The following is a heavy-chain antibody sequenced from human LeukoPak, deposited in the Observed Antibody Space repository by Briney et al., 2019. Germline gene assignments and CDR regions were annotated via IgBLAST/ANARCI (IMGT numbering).Heavy chain of an antibody. D-gene: IGHD1-26*01. CDR2: ISAYNGNT. V-gene: IGHV1-18*01. J-gene: IGHJ5*02. Sequence: ASVKVSCKASGYSFTGYYMHWVRQAPGQGLEWMGWISAYNGNTKYAQKLQGRVTMTTDTSTSTAYMELRSLRSDDTAVYYCARAGAMQWFDPWGQGTLVTVSS. CDR3: ARAGAMQWFDP. CDR1: GYSFTGYY.